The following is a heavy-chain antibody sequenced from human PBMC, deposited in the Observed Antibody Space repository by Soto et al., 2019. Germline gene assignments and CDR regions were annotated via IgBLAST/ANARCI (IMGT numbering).Heavy chain of an antibody. Sequence: QVQLVQSGAEVKEPGSSVKVSCKASGGGNLRDYRTTWVRRAPGQGLEWMGGIIPKLGSANYAQNFQGRVTVTADESTNNVYMELRSLRSDDTAVYYCARGGDGYTFGAVYWGQGTPVTVSS. CDR3: ARGGDGYTFGAVY. J-gene: IGHJ4*02. D-gene: IGHD2-21*01. CDR1: GGGNLRDYR. CDR2: IIPKLGSA. V-gene: IGHV1-69*01.